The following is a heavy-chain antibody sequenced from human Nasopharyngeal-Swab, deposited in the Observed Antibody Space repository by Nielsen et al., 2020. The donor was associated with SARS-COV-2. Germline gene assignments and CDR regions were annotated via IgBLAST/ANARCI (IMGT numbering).Heavy chain of an antibody. CDR3: ARGREYSSGSYFDY. Sequence: GGSLRLSCAASGFTFSSYGMHWVRQAPGKGLEWVAVIWYDGSNKFYADSVKGRFAISRDNSKNTLYLQMNSLRAEDTAVYYCARGREYSSGSYFDYWGQGTLVTVSS. CDR2: IWYDGSNK. CDR1: GFTFSSYG. D-gene: IGHD6-19*01. J-gene: IGHJ4*02. V-gene: IGHV3-33*01.